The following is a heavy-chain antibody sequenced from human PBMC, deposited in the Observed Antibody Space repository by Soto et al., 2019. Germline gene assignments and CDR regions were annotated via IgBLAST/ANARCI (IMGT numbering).Heavy chain of an antibody. V-gene: IGHV3-33*01. D-gene: IGHD1-7*01. CDR3: ARPLQGNYLPFQN. CDR1: GPTFRISG. CDR2: IWSDGSNK. Sequence: QVTLVESGGGVVRPGSSLRLSCAASGPTFRISGMHWVRQAPGKGLEWVSLIWSDGSNKYYADSVKGRFTVSRDNSQNSLYLHMSNLRAEDTGVYFCARPLQGNYLPFQNWGLGTLVIVSS. J-gene: IGHJ1*01.